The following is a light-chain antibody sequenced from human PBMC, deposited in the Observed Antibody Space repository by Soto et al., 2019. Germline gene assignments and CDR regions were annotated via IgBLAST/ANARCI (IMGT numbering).Light chain of an antibody. V-gene: IGKV1-39*01. Sequence: DIQMTQSPSSLSASIGDRVTITCRAGQSIDNYLNWYQQKPGKAPNLLIYATSSLQSGVPSRFSGSGSGTEFTLTISNLQREDFAIYYCQQSYSSTWTFGQGTKVDIK. J-gene: IGKJ1*01. CDR1: QSIDNY. CDR3: QQSYSSTWT. CDR2: ATS.